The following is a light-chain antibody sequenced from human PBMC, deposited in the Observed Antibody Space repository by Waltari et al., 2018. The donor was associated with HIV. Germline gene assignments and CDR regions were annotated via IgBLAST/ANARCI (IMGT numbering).Light chain of an antibody. CDR3: CSYSDRRIYV. CDR2: DVN. CDR1: SSDVGNYDL. J-gene: IGLJ1*01. Sequence: QSALTQPASVSGSLGQSITISCTGTSSDVGNYDLVSWYQQHPGKAPKILIYDVNKRPPGASNRMSGSKSGNTASLTISGLQAEDEADYYCCSYSDRRIYVFGSGTRVSAL. V-gene: IGLV2-23*02.